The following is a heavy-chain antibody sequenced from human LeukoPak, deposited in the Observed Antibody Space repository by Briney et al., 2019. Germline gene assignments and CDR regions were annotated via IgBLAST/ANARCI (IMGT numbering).Heavy chain of an antibody. V-gene: IGHV1-24*01. Sequence: ASVKVSCKVSGYTLTELSMHWVRQAPGKGLEWMGGFDPEDGETIYAQKFQGRVTMTEDTSTDTAYMGLSSLRSEDTAVYYCAREGGLWSSRGFDPWGQGTLVTVSS. CDR3: AREGGLWSSRGFDP. CDR2: FDPEDGET. J-gene: IGHJ5*02. D-gene: IGHD6-13*01. CDR1: GYTLTELS.